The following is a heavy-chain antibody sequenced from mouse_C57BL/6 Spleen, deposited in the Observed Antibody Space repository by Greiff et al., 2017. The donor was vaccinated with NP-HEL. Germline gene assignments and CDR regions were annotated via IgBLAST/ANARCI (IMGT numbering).Heavy chain of an antibody. CDR3: ARAQSSYFDV. CDR1: GYTFTSYW. J-gene: IGHJ1*03. Sequence: QVQLQQPGAELVKPGSSVMLSCKASGYTFTSYWMDWVKQRPGQGLEWIGNIYPSDSETHYNQKFKDKATLTVDKSSSTAYMQLSSLTSEDSAVYYCARAQSSYFDVWGTGTTVTVSS. D-gene: IGHD3-2*02. CDR2: IYPSDSET. V-gene: IGHV1-61*01.